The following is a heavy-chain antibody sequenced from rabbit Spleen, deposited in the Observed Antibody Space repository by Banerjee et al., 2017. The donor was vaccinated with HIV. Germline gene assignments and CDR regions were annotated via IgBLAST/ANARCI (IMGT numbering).Heavy chain of an antibody. V-gene: IGHV1S45*01. Sequence: QEQLEESGGDLVKPEGSLTLTCTASGFSFSSSYWICWVRQAPGKGLELIACIYAGSSGNTYYASWAKGRFTISKTSSTTVTLQMTSLTAADTATYFCARTISSSSGAINLWGPGTLVTVS. CDR3: ARTISSSSGAINL. J-gene: IGHJ4*01. D-gene: IGHD1-1*01. CDR1: GFSFSSSYW. CDR2: IYAGSSGNT.